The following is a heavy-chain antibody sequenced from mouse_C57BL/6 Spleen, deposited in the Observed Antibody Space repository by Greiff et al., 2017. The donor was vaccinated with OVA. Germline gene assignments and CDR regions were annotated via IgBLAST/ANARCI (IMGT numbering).Heavy chain of an antibody. V-gene: IGHV1-64*01. Sequence: VQLQQPGAELVKPGASVKLSCKASGYTFTSYWMHWVKQRPGQGLEWIGMIHPNSGSTNYNEKFKSKATLTVDKSSSTAYMQLSSLTSEDSAVYYCARRIYYYDSSYAMDYWGQGTSVTVSS. CDR1: GYTFTSYW. D-gene: IGHD1-1*01. CDR2: IHPNSGST. J-gene: IGHJ4*01. CDR3: ARRIYYYDSSYAMDY.